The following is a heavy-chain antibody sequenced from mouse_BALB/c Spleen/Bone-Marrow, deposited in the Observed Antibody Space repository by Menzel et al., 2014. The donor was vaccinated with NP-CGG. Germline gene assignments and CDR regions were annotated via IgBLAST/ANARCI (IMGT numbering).Heavy chain of an antibody. Sequence: QVQLKESGPGLVQPSQSLSITCTVSGFSLTSYGVHWVRQSPGKGLEWLGVIWSGGSTDYNAAFISRLSISKDNSKSQVFFKMNSLQANDTAIYYCARNYYGSSYWYFDVWGAGTTATVSS. D-gene: IGHD1-1*01. CDR1: GFSLTSYG. J-gene: IGHJ1*01. CDR3: ARNYYGSSYWYFDV. V-gene: IGHV2-2*02. CDR2: IWSGGST.